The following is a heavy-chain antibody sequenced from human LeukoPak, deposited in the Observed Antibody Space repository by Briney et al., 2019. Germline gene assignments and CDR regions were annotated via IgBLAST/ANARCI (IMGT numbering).Heavy chain of an antibody. CDR3: ARATYSTSHFSYYFDY. CDR2: ISYDGTNK. V-gene: IGHV3-30-3*01. D-gene: IGHD6-6*01. J-gene: IGHJ4*02. Sequence: QPGGSLRLSCAASGFTFSSYAMHWVRQAPGNGLKWVAVISYDGTNKYYADSVRGRFTISRDNSKNTLYLQMNSLGVDDTAVYYCARATYSTSHFSYYFDYWGQGTLVTVSS. CDR1: GFTFSSYA.